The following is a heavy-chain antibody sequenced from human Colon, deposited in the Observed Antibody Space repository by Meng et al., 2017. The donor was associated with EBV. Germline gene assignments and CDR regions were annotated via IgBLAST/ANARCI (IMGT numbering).Heavy chain of an antibody. CDR1: GFIVSTKY. J-gene: IGHJ4*02. CDR3: VTDWFRVF. D-gene: IGHD2-8*01. Sequence: EVQPLQAGGGLSHPGGSLSLSCAASGFIVSTKYMSWVRQAPGKGLEWDSIIYSGGTTYYADSVKGRFTISRDNSKNTLYLQMNSLRAEDTAVYYCVTDWFRVFGGQGTLVTVSS. CDR2: IYSGGTT. V-gene: IGHV3-53*01.